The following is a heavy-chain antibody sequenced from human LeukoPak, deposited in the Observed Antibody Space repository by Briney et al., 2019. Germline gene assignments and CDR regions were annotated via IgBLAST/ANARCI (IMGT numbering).Heavy chain of an antibody. J-gene: IGHJ4*02. CDR1: GFTFDDYA. CDR2: ISWNSGNI. Sequence: GRSLRLSCAASGFTFDDYAMHWVRQAPGKGLEWVSGISWNSGNIGYADSVKGRFTISRDNAKDSLHLEMNSLRAEDTALYYCAKDLWFGELAAGAVDYWGQGTLVTVSS. D-gene: IGHD3-10*01. V-gene: IGHV3-9*01. CDR3: AKDLWFGELAAGAVDY.